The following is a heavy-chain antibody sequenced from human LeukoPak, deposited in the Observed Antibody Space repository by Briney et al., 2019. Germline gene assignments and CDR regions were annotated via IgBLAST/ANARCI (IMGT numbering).Heavy chain of an antibody. CDR3: ARFNIRYYYGSGSLDV. CDR2: INPNSGGT. D-gene: IGHD3-10*01. V-gene: IGHV1-2*04. CDR1: GYTFTGYY. Sequence: ASVKVSCKASGYTFTGYYMHWVRQAPGQGLEWMGWINPNSGGTNYAQKFQGWVTMTRDTSISTAYMELSSLRSEDTAVYYCARFNIRYYYGSGSLDVWGQGTTVTVSS. J-gene: IGHJ6*02.